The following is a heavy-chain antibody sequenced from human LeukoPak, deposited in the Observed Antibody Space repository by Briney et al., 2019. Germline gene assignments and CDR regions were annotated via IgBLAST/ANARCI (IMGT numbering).Heavy chain of an antibody. CDR1: GFTFSSYR. CDR3: ARSHYGSEIGGFDP. J-gene: IGHJ5*02. V-gene: IGHV3-7*01. D-gene: IGHD3-10*01. CDR2: IKQDGSEK. Sequence: GGSLRLSCAASGFTFSSYRMSWVRQAPGKGLEWVANIKQDGSEKYYVDSGKGRFTISRDNAKNSLYLQMNSLRAEDTAVYYCARSHYGSEIGGFDPWGQGTLVTVSS.